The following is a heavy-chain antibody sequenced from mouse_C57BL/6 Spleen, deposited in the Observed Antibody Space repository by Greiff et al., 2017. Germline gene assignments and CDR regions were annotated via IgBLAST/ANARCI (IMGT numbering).Heavy chain of an antibody. CDR3: ASPGSSPYYAMDY. J-gene: IGHJ4*01. V-gene: IGHV1-82*01. CDR1: GYAFSSSW. Sequence: VQLQQSGPELVKPGASVKISCKASGYAFSSSWMNWVKQRPGQGLEWIGRIYPGDGDTNYNGKFKGKATLTADKSSSTAYMQLSSLTSEDSAVYCGASPGSSPYYAMDYWGKGTSVTASS. D-gene: IGHD1-1*01. CDR2: IYPGDGDT.